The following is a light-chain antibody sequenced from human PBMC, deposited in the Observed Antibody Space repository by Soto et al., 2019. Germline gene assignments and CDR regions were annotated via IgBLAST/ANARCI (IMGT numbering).Light chain of an antibody. CDR3: QQSYSTPIT. Sequence: DIQMTQSPSSLSASVGDRVTITCRASQSISSCLNWYQQKPGQAPKLLIYAASSLQSGVPSRFSGSVSGTDFTLTNSSLQPEEFATYYCQQSYSTPITFGQGTRLEIK. CDR1: QSISSC. CDR2: AAS. J-gene: IGKJ5*01. V-gene: IGKV1-39*01.